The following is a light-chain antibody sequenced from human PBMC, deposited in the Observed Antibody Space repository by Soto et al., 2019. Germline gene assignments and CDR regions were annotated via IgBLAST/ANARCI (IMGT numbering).Light chain of an antibody. J-gene: IGLJ3*02. Sequence: QAVLTQSPSASASLGASVKLTCTLSSGHSSYAIAWHQQQPEKGPRYFMKLNSDGSHSKGDGIPDRFSGSSSGAERYLTIASLQSEDEADYYCQTWGTGPWVFGGGTKLTVL. CDR2: LNSDGSH. CDR3: QTWGTGPWV. V-gene: IGLV4-69*01. CDR1: SGHSSYA.